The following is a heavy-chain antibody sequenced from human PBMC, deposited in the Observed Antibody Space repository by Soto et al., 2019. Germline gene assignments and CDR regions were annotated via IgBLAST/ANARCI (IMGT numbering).Heavy chain of an antibody. CDR3: ATDPKDMVATPPYFDY. J-gene: IGHJ4*02. CDR2: FDPEDGET. Sequence: ASVKVSCKVSGYTLTELSMHWVRQAPGKGLEWMGGFDPEDGETIYAQKFQGRVTMTEDTSTDTAYMELSSLRSGDTAVYYCATDPKDMVATPPYFDYWGQGTLVTVSS. CDR1: GYTLTELS. V-gene: IGHV1-24*01. D-gene: IGHD5-12*01.